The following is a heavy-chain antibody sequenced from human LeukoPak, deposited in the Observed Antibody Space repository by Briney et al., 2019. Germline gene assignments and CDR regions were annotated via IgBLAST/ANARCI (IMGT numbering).Heavy chain of an antibody. CDR1: GGSFSGYY. V-gene: IGHV4-34*01. Sequence: SETLSLTCAVYGGSFSGYYWSWVRQPPGKGLEWVWEINHSGSTNYNPSHKHRVTISVDTPKNQSSLKLSSVTAADTAVYYCARGGRYYTNGVCYMRFDPWGQGTLVTVSS. CDR3: ARGGRYYTNGVCYMRFDP. D-gene: IGHD2-8*01. J-gene: IGHJ5*02. CDR2: INHSGST.